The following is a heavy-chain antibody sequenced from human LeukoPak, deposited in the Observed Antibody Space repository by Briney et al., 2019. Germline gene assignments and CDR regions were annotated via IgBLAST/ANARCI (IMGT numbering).Heavy chain of an antibody. Sequence: PGGSLRLSCAASGFTFSNAWMSWVRQAPGKGLEWVGRIKSKTDGGTTDYAAPAKGRFTISRDDSKNTLYLQMNSLKTEDTAVYYCTTASDSSGYWRHDAFDIWGQGTMVTVSS. CDR1: GFTFSNAW. J-gene: IGHJ3*02. D-gene: IGHD3-22*01. CDR3: TTASDSSGYWRHDAFDI. CDR2: IKSKTDGGTT. V-gene: IGHV3-15*01.